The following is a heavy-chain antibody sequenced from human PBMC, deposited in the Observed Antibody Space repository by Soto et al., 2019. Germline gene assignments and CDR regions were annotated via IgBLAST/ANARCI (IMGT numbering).Heavy chain of an antibody. D-gene: IGHD3-16*01. V-gene: IGHV3-23*01. CDR1: GFTFSSYA. J-gene: IGHJ3*02. Sequence: EVQLLESGGGLVQPGGSLRLSCAASGFTFSSYAMSWVRQAPGKGLEWVSAISGSGGSTYYADSVKDRFTISRDNSKNTLYLQMNSLRAEDTAVYYCEKIPLREYWGDAFDIWGQGTMVTVSS. CDR3: EKIPLREYWGDAFDI. CDR2: ISGSGGST.